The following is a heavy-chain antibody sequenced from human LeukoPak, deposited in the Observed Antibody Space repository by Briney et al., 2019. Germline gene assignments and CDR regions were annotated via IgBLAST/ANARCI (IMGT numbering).Heavy chain of an antibody. CDR3: ARLFGGVTTFDY. CDR1: GGSISSYY. D-gene: IGHD2-8*02. J-gene: IGHJ4*02. Sequence: SETLSLTCTVSGGSISSYYWSWIRQPPGKGLEWIGYIYYSGSTNYNPSLKSRVTISVDMSKNQFSLSLRSVTAADTAVYYCARLFGGVTTFDYWGQGALVTVSS. CDR2: IYYSGST. V-gene: IGHV4-59*01.